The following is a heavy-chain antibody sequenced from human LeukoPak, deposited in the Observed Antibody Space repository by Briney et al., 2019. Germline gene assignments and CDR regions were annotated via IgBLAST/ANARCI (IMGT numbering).Heavy chain of an antibody. D-gene: IGHD1-26*01. CDR1: GFTFTIYY. Sequence: RASVTLSCKASGFTFTIYYMHWVRQAPGQGLEWRGIINPGGGSPNYAQKFQGRLTMTRDMSTTTVYMELSSLTSEDTAVYFCARVVGGGAFDIWGQGTTVTVSS. CDR3: ARVVGGGAFDI. V-gene: IGHV1-46*01. CDR2: INPGGGSP. J-gene: IGHJ3*02.